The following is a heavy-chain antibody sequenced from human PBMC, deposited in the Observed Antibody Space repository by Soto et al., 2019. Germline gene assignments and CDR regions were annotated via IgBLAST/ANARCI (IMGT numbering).Heavy chain of an antibody. D-gene: IGHD3-22*01. J-gene: IGHJ5*02. CDR1: GYTFTSYG. CDR3: ARAGNYYYDSSGYRGWFDP. CDR2: ISAYNGNT. Sequence: ASVKVSCKASGYTFTSYGISWVRQAPGQGLEWMGWISAYNGNTNYAQKLQGRVTMTTDTSTSTAYMELRSLRSDDTAVYYCARAGNYYYDSSGYRGWFDPWGQGTLVTSPQ. V-gene: IGHV1-18*01.